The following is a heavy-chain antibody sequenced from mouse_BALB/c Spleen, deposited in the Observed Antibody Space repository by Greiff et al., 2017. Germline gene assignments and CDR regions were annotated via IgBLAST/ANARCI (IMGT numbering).Heavy chain of an antibody. CDR3: ARDNYGSSHYWYFDV. J-gene: IGHJ1*01. D-gene: IGHD1-1*01. V-gene: IGHV7-3*02. CDR2: IRNKANGYTT. CDR1: GFTFTDYY. Sequence: EVKLMESGGGLVQPGGSLRLSCATSGFTFTDYYMSWVRQPPGKALEWLGCIRNKANGYTTEYSASVKGRFTISRDNSQSILYLQMNTLRAKDSATYYCARDNYGSSHYWYFDVWGEGTTLTVSS.